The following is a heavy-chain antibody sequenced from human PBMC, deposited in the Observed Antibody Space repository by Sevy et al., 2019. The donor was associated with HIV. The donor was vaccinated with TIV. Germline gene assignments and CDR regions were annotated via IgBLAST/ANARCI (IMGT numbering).Heavy chain of an antibody. CDR1: GGSISSYY. Sequence: SETLSLTCSVSGGSISSYYCSWIRQSPGKGLEWIGYVYYSGNTNYNPSLKSRVTISVDTSKNQFSLKLSSVTAADTAVYYCARAPPVRSGDDSLNWFDPWGQGTLVTVSS. D-gene: IGHD5-12*01. CDR3: ARAPPVRSGDDSLNWFDP. CDR2: VYYSGNT. J-gene: IGHJ5*02. V-gene: IGHV4-59*01.